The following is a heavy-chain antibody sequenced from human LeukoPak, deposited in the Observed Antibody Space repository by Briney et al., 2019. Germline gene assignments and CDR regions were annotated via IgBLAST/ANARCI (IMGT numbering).Heavy chain of an antibody. CDR3: ARVSDIVVVVAATGWFDP. CDR2: FDPEDGET. Sequence: GASVKVSCKVSGYTLTELSMHWVRQAPGKGLEWMGGFDPEDGETIYAQKFQGRVTMTEDTSTDTAYMELSSLRSDDTAVYYCARVSDIVVVVAATGWFDPWGQGTLVTVSS. CDR1: GYTLTELS. D-gene: IGHD2-15*01. J-gene: IGHJ5*02. V-gene: IGHV1-24*01.